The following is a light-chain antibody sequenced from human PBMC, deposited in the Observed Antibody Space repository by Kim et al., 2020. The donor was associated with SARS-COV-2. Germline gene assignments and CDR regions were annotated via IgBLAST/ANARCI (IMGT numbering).Light chain of an antibody. V-gene: IGKV1-27*01. CDR2: AAS. J-gene: IGKJ1*01. CDR1: PGIPHS. Sequence: TIPRRTRPGIPHSLSSYQPTPGTVPPLLIYAASALQSALPSPFSLRGSGTDFSLTISTLRPPDVSTYYCQKYNSPPWTFGQGTKVDI. CDR3: QKYNSPPWT.